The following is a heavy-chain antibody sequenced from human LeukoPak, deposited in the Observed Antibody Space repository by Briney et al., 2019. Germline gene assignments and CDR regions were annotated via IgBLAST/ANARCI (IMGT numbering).Heavy chain of an antibody. CDR3: ARSNQADDY. Sequence: GRSLRLSCAASGFTFSSYWMHLVRQVPGNGLVSVARINPGGSSITYADSVKGRFTISRDNAKNTLYLQMDSLRAEDTGVYYCARSNQADDYWGQGTLVTVSS. CDR2: INPGGSSI. V-gene: IGHV3-74*01. D-gene: IGHD1-14*01. J-gene: IGHJ4*02. CDR1: GFTFSSYW.